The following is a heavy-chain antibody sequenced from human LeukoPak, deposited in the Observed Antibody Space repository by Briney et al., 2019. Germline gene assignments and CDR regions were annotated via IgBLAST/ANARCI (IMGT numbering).Heavy chain of an antibody. D-gene: IGHD3-22*01. CDR3: ARDARPSYDTSGYYFPGDC. V-gene: IGHV1-46*01. Sequence: ASVKVSCKASGYTFTSFYIHWVRQAPGQGLEWMAIINPSGGTTRYAQKFQGRVTMTRDTSTSTVYMELSSLRSEDAAVYYCARDARPSYDTSGYYFPGDCWGQGTLVTVSS. J-gene: IGHJ4*02. CDR2: INPSGGTT. CDR1: GYTFTSFY.